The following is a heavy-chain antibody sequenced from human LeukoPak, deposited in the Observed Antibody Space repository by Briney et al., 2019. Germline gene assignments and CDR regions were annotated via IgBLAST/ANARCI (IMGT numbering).Heavy chain of an antibody. Sequence: GESLKISCKGSGYSFTSYWIGWVRQKPGQGLEYMGMIYPANSDTRYIPSFQGQVTISADKSTSTAYLQWSNLKASDTAIYYCARPAGPGWRQSFDYWGQGTLVTVSS. J-gene: IGHJ4*02. D-gene: IGHD5-24*01. CDR2: IYPANSDT. CDR3: ARPAGPGWRQSFDY. V-gene: IGHV5-51*01. CDR1: GYSFTSYW.